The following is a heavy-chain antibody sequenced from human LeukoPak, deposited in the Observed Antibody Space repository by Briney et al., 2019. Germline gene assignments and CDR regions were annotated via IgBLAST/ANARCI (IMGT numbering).Heavy chain of an antibody. CDR3: ASEYWELESYYYYYGMDV. J-gene: IGHJ6*02. D-gene: IGHD1-26*01. Sequence: GGSLRLSCAASGFTFSSYSMNWVRQAPGKGLEWVSSISSSSSYIYYADSVKGRFTISRDNAKSSLYLQMNSLRAEDTAVYYCASEYWELESYYYYYGMDVWGQGTTVTVSS. CDR2: ISSSSSYI. CDR1: GFTFSSYS. V-gene: IGHV3-21*01.